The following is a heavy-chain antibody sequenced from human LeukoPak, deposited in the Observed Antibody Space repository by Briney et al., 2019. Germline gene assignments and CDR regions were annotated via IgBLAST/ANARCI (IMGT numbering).Heavy chain of an antibody. V-gene: IGHV3-74*01. CDR2: INTDGDST. CDR1: GLTFSSDW. D-gene: IGHD3-16*01. Sequence: GGSLRLSCVGSGLTFSSDWVHWVRQAPGKGPVWVSRINTDGDSTVYADSVKGRFTISKDNAKNTLYLQMNSLRLEDTATYYCARTRGNAFDIWGQGTMVTVSS. J-gene: IGHJ3*02. CDR3: ARTRGNAFDI.